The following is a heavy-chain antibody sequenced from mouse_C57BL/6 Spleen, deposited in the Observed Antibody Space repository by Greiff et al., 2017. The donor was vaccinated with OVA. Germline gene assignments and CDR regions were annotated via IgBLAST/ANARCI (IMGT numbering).Heavy chain of an antibody. CDR1: GFTFSDYY. J-gene: IGHJ2*01. CDR3: ARDGYGFDY. V-gene: IGHV5-16*01. D-gene: IGHD1-1*01. CDR2: INYDGSST. Sequence: EVQRVESEGGLVQPGSSMKLSCTASGFTFSDYYMAWVRQVPEKGLEWVANINYDGSSTYYLDPLKSRFIISRDNAKNILYLQMSSLKSEDTATYYCARDGYGFDYWGQGTTLTVSS.